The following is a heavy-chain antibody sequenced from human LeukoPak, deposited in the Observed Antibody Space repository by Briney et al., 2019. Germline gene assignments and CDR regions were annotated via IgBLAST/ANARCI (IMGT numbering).Heavy chain of an antibody. V-gene: IGHV4-4*07. D-gene: IGHD6-13*01. CDR1: GGSISSYY. CDR3: ARGKVSSRKTSNWFDP. J-gene: IGHJ5*02. CDR2: IYTSGST. Sequence: TSETLSHTCTDSGGSISSYYWSWIRQPAGKGLEWIGRIYTSGSTNYNPSLKSRVTMSVDTSKNQFSLKLSSVTAADTAVYYCARGKVSSRKTSNWFDPWGQGTLVTVSS.